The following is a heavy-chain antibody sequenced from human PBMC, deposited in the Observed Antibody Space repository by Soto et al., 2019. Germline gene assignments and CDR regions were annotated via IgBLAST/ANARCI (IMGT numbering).Heavy chain of an antibody. CDR3: ARDGPYYYASRMDV. CDR1: GIPVSSNY. CDR2: LHSGGDT. D-gene: IGHD3-10*01. J-gene: IGHJ6*02. Sequence: EVQLVESGGGLVQPGGSLRLSCVASGIPVSSNYMTWVRQAPGKGLEWVSVLHSGGDTYYANSVKGRFTISRHDSTNTLCLQMSSLTAEDTAVYYCARDGPYYYASRMDVWGQGTTVTVSS. V-gene: IGHV3-53*04.